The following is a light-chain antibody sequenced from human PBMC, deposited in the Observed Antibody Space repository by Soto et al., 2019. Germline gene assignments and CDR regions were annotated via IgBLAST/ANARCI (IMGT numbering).Light chain of an antibody. Sequence: DIQMTQSPSSVSVSVGDRVTITCRASQSISRVLAWYQQRPGRAPSLLIYGASTVQTGVPSRFSGSGSGTDFTLTISSLQPEDRATYYCQQAATFPWTFGQGTKVEIK. J-gene: IGKJ1*01. CDR1: QSISRV. CDR3: QQAATFPWT. V-gene: IGKV1-12*01. CDR2: GAS.